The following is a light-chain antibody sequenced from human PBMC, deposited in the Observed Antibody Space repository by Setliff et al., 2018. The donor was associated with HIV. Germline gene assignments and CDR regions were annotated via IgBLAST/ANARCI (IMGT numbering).Light chain of an antibody. J-gene: IGLJ2*01. CDR3: SSYTNSGTLDVV. V-gene: IGLV2-14*02. Sequence: QSALAQPASVSGSPGQSITISCTGTSSDVGNYNLVSWYQQHPGKAPKLMIYDVSNRPSGVSNRFSGSKSGNTASLIISGLQAEDEADYYCSSYTNSGTLDVVFGGGTKVTVL. CDR1: SSDVGNYNL. CDR2: DVS.